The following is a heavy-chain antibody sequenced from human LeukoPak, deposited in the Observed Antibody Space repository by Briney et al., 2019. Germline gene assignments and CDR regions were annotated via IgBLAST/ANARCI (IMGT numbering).Heavy chain of an antibody. D-gene: IGHD3-16*01. J-gene: IGHJ6*02. Sequence: PGGSLRLSCAASGFTFSSYSMNWVRQAPGKGLEWVSSISSSSYIYYADSVKGRFTISRYNAKNSLYLQMNSLRAEDTAVYYCARDWGYYYYYGMDVWGQGTTVTVSS. V-gene: IGHV3-21*01. CDR1: GFTFSSYS. CDR2: ISSSSYI. CDR3: ARDWGYYYYYGMDV.